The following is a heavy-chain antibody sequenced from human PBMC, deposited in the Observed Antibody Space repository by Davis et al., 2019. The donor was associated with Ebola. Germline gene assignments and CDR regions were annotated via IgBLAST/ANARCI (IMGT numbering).Heavy chain of an antibody. J-gene: IGHJ6*02. V-gene: IGHV3-53*01. CDR3: ASRSDIVVVPAAPESYGMDV. D-gene: IGHD2-2*01. CDR1: AFTISSSY. CDR2: IYSGGNT. Sequence: ESLNISCAASAFTISSSYISLLPQAPGKGLEWVSIIYSGGNTYYTDSVKGRFTISRDNAKNTLYLQMNSLGAEDTAVYYCASRSDIVVVPAAPESYGMDVWGQGSTVTVSS.